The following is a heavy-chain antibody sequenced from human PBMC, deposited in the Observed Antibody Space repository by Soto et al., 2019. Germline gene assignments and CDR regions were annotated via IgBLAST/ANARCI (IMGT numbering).Heavy chain of an antibody. CDR1: GGTFSSYA. V-gene: IGHV1-69*12. J-gene: IGHJ6*02. Sequence: QVQLVQSGAEVKKPGSSVKVSCKASGGTFSSYAISWVRQAPGQGLEWMGGIIPIFGTADYAQKFQGRVTITADDLTSTAYMELSSLRSEDTALYYCARHLGGNHYYYGMDVWGQGTTVTVSS. CDR3: ARHLGGNHYYYGMDV. D-gene: IGHD3-16*01. CDR2: IIPIFGTA.